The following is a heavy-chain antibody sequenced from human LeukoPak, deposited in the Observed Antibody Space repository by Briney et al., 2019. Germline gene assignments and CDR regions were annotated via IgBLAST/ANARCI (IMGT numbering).Heavy chain of an antibody. CDR2: IYYSGST. CDR1: GGSISSYY. D-gene: IGHD6-13*01. CDR3: ARYGIAAAGVAFDY. Sequence: PSETLSLTCTVSGGSISSYYWSWIRQPPGKGLEWIGYIYYSGSTNYNPSLKSRVTISVDTSKNQFSLKLSSVTAADTAVYYCARYGIAAAGVAFDYWGQGTLVTVSS. J-gene: IGHJ4*02. V-gene: IGHV4-59*08.